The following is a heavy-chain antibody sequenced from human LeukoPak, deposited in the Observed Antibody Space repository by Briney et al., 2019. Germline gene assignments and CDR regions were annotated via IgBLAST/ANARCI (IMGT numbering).Heavy chain of an antibody. Sequence: ASVKVSCKASGYTFTGYYMHWVRQAPGQGLEWMGWINPNSGGTNYAQKFQGRVTMTRDTSISTAYMELSRLRSDDTAVYYCARRGRGYYDSSGHTPPFYYWGQGTLVTVSS. D-gene: IGHD3-22*01. CDR1: GYTFTGYY. J-gene: IGHJ4*02. V-gene: IGHV1-2*02. CDR3: ARRGRGYYDSSGHTPPFYY. CDR2: INPNSGGT.